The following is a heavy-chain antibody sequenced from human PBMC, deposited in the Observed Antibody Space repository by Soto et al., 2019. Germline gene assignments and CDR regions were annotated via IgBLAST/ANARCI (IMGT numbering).Heavy chain of an antibody. D-gene: IGHD6-13*01. CDR3: AHTYSSSWYNYYYGMDV. CDR1: GFSLSTSGVG. V-gene: IGHV2-5*01. J-gene: IGHJ6*02. CDR2: IYWNDDK. Sequence: SGPTLVNPTQTLMLTCTFSGFSLSTSGVGVGWIRQPPGKALEWLALIYWNDDKRYSPSLKSRLTITKDTSKNQVVLTMTNMDPVDTATYYCAHTYSSSWYNYYYGMDVWGQGTTVTVSS.